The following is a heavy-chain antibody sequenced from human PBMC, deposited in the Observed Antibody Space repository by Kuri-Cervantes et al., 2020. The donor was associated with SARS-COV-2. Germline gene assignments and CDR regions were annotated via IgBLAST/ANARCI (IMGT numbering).Heavy chain of an antibody. J-gene: IGHJ6*02. CDR2: ISSSSSYI. CDR1: GFTFSSYS. D-gene: IGHD2-2*02. CDR3: ARDIVVVPAAIHYYYGMDV. Sequence: GGSLRLSCAASGFTFSSYSMNWVRQAPGKGLEWVSSISSSSSYIYYADSVKGRFTISRDNAKNSLHLQMNSLRAEDTAVYYCARDIVVVPAAIHYYYGMDVWGQGTTVTVSS. V-gene: IGHV3-21*01.